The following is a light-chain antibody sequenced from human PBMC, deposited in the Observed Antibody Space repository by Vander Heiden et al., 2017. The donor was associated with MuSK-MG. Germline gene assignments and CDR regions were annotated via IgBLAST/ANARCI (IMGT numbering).Light chain of an antibody. V-gene: IGLV1-40*01. CDR1: SSNIGAGYA. CDR2: GNS. CDR3: QSYDSSLSVFYV. J-gene: IGLJ1*01. Sequence: QSVLTQPPSVSGAPGPRVTISCTGSSSNIGAGYALHWYQQLPGTAPNLLLYGNSNRPSGVPDRFSGSKSGTSASLAITGLQAEEEADDYCQSYDSSLSVFYVFGTGTKVTVL.